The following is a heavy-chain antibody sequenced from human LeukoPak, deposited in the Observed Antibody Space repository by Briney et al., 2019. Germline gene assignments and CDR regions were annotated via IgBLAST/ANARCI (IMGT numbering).Heavy chain of an antibody. J-gene: IGHJ3*02. CDR1: GFTFSNAW. D-gene: IGHD1-1*01. V-gene: IGHV3-66*02. CDR2: LYSGGST. CDR3: TRWTTDAFDI. Sequence: GGSLRLSCAASGFTFSNAWMSWVRQAPGKGLEWVSVLYSGGSTYYADSVKGRFTISRDNSKNTLYLQMNSLRVEDTAVYYCTRWTTDAFDIWGQGTMVTVSS.